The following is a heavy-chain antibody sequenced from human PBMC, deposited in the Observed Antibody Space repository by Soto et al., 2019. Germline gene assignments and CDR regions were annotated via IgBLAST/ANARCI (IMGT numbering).Heavy chain of an antibody. V-gene: IGHV4-30-2*01. CDR3: ARGPPYSI. CDR1: GGSISSGGYS. D-gene: IGHD5-12*01. CDR2: IYHSGST. Sequence: PSETLSLTCAVSGGSISSGGYSWSWIRQPPGKGLEWIGYIYHSGSTYYNPSLKSRVTISVDRSKNQFSLKLSSVTAADTAVYYCARGPPYSIWGQGTLVTVSS. J-gene: IGHJ4*02.